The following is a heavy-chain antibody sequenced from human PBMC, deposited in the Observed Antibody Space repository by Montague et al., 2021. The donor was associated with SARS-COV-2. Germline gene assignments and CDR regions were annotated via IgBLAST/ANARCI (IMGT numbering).Heavy chain of an antibody. Sequence: SVKVSCKASGYTFTSYYIHRVRQAPGQGLEWLGVINPSGGDSTYXQRFQGRVTMTRDTSTSTVYVELSSLRSEDTAVYYCARGSYGPDAFDIWGQGTMVTVSS. J-gene: IGHJ3*02. CDR1: GYTFTSYY. CDR3: ARGSYGPDAFDI. D-gene: IGHD5-18*01. V-gene: IGHV1-46*01. CDR2: INPSGGDS.